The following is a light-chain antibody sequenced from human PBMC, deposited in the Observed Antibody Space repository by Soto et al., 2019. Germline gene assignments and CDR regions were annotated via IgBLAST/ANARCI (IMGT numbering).Light chain of an antibody. CDR1: QSISSW. J-gene: IGKJ4*01. Sequence: DIQMTQSPATLSSSVGDRVTITCRASQSISSWLAWYQQKPGKPPNLLIYKTSSLESGIPSRFSGSGSGTEFTLTVNSLQPDDFATYYCQQYDSYPLTFGGGTKVEIK. V-gene: IGKV1-5*03. CDR3: QQYDSYPLT. CDR2: KTS.